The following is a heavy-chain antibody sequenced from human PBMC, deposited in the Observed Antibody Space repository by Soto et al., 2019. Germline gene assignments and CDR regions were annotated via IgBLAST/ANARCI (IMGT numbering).Heavy chain of an antibody. CDR1: GGSISSNSYY. J-gene: IGHJ4*02. CDR2: IYYSGST. CDR3: AGRVAVAGIFH. Sequence: QLRLQESGPGLVKPSETLSLTCTVSGGSISSNSYYWGWIRQPPGKGLEWIGSIYYSGSTYYNSSLKSRVTTSVDTSNNQFSLKLSSMTAADTAVYYCAGRVAVAGIFHWGQGTLVTVSS. D-gene: IGHD6-19*01. V-gene: IGHV4-39*01.